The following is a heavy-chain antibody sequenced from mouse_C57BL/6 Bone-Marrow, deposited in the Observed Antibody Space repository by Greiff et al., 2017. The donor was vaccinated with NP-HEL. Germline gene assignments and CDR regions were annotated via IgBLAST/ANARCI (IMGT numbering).Heavy chain of an antibody. D-gene: IGHD2-5*01. V-gene: IGHV2-2*01. J-gene: IGHJ3*01. CDR1: GFSLTSYG. CDR2: IWSGGST. CDR3: ASYSNWFAY. Sequence: VMLVESGPGLVQPSQSLSITCTVSGFSLTSYGVHWVRQSPGKGLEWLGVIWSGGSTDYNAAFISRLSISKDNSKSQVFFKMNSLQADDTAIYYCASYSNWFAYWGQGTLVTVSA.